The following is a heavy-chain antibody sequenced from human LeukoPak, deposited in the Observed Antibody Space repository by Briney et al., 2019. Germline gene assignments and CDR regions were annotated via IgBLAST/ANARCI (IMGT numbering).Heavy chain of an antibody. CDR3: ARDRDLAAAGHDAFDI. J-gene: IGHJ3*02. CDR2: ISSSGSTI. Sequence: PGGSLRLSCAASGFTFSSYEMNWVRPAPGKGLEWVSYISSSGSTIYYADSVKGRFTISRDNAKNSLYLQMNSLRAEDTAVYYCARDRDLAAAGHDAFDIWGQGTMVTVSS. V-gene: IGHV3-48*03. CDR1: GFTFSSYE. D-gene: IGHD6-13*01.